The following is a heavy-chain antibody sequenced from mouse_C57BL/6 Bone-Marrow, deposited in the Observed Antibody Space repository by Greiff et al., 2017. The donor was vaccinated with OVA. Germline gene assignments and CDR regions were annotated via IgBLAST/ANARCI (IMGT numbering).Heavy chain of an antibody. CDR3: ARQAYLGY. CDR1: GFTFSSYG. Sequence: EVKLMESGGDLVKPGGSLKLSCAASGFTFSSYGMSWVRQTPDKRLEWVATISSGGSYTYYPDSVKGRFTISRDNAKNTLYLQMSSLKSEDTAMYYCARQAYLGYWGQGTTLTVSS. V-gene: IGHV5-6*01. J-gene: IGHJ2*01. CDR2: ISSGGSYT.